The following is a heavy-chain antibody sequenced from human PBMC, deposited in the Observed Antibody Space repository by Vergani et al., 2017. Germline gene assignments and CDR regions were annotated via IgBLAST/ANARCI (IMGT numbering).Heavy chain of an antibody. CDR1: GGTFSSYA. Sequence: QVQLVQSGAEVKKPGSSVKVSCKASGGTFSSYAISWVRQAPGQGLEWMGRIIPIVGTANYAQKFQGRVTITADESTSTAYMELSSLRSEDTAVYYCARDRGYSSSWYGWFDPWGQGTLVTVSS. V-gene: IGHV1-69*11. J-gene: IGHJ5*02. CDR2: IIPIVGTA. CDR3: ARDRGYSSSWYGWFDP. D-gene: IGHD6-13*01.